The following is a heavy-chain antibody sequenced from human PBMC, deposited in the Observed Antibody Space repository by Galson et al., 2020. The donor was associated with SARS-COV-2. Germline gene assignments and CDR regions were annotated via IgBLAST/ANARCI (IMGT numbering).Heavy chain of an antibody. CDR2: VIPFLALA. Sequence: SVTVSCKASGGPFNNYTISWVRQAPGQGLEWMGRVIPFLALANYAQKFQARVTITADKSTTTSYMELSSLRSEDTAVYYCARAKGDYYDSSGYYTLDYAFNIWGQGTMVTVSS. J-gene: IGHJ3*02. CDR1: GGPFNNYT. D-gene: IGHD3-22*01. CDR3: ARAKGDYYDSSGYYTLDYAFNI. V-gene: IGHV1-69*02.